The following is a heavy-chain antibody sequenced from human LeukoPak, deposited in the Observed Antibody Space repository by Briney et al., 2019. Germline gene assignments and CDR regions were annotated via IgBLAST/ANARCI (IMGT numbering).Heavy chain of an antibody. CDR2: ISGSDDNT. Sequence: GGSLRLSCTASGFTFSSYAMSWVRQAPGKGLEWVSGISGSDDNTYYADSVKGRFTISRDDSSNTLFLQMNSLRAEDTAIYFCAKDRYCSGGNCYSAFDIRGQGTMVTVFS. CDR3: AKDRYCSGGNCYSAFDI. J-gene: IGHJ3*02. D-gene: IGHD2-15*01. CDR1: GFTFSSYA. V-gene: IGHV3-23*01.